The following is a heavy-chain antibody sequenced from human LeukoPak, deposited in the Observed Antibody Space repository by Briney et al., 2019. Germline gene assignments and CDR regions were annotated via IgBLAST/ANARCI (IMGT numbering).Heavy chain of an antibody. CDR1: GGSVSSGSYY. J-gene: IGHJ6*04. CDR3: ARDVAVAGSDYYYGMDV. V-gene: IGHV4-61*01. D-gene: IGHD6-19*01. CDR2: IYYSGST. Sequence: SETLSLTCTVSGGSVSSGSYYWSWIRQPPGKGLEWIGYIYYSGSTNYNPSLKSRVTISVDTSKNQFSLKLSSVTAADTAVYYCARDVAVAGSDYYYGMDVWGKGTTVTVSS.